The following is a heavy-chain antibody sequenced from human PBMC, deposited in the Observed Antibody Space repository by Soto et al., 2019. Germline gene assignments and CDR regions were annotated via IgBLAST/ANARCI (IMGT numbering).Heavy chain of an antibody. CDR2: ISAYNGNT. Sequence: GASVKVSCKASGYTFTSYGISWVRQAPGQGLEWMGWISAYNGNTNYAQKLQGRVTMTTDTSTSTAYMELRSLRSDDTAVYYCARDRDIGDSSSFNWFAPWGQGTLVTVSS. V-gene: IGHV1-18*01. D-gene: IGHD6-13*01. CDR3: ARDRDIGDSSSFNWFAP. J-gene: IGHJ5*02. CDR1: GYTFTSYG.